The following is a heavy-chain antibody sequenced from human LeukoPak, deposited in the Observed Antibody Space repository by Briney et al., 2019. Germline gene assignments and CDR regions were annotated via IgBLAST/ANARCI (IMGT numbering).Heavy chain of an antibody. V-gene: IGHV3-23*01. J-gene: IGHJ4*02. CDR2: ISGSGTNT. CDR1: AFTFSNYA. D-gene: IGHD7-27*01. CDR3: AKGRALNGDFHDSLDQ. Sequence: GGSLRLSCAASAFTFSNYAMTWVRQAPGKGLEWVSAISGSGTNTYYADSVKGRFTISRDKSRNTLDLQMDSLRVEDTAIYHCAKGRALNGDFHDSLDQWGQGTLVIVSS.